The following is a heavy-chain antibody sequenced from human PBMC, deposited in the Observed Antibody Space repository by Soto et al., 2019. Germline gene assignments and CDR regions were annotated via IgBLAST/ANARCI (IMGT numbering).Heavy chain of an antibody. CDR2: IKSKTDGGTT. D-gene: IGHD3-22*01. J-gene: IGHJ4*02. CDR3: TTLTMIIVHFDY. V-gene: IGHV3-15*01. Sequence: PGGSLRLSCAASGFTFSSYAMSWVRQAPGKGLEWVGRIKSKTDGGTTDYAAPVKGRFTISRDDSKNMLYLQMNSLKTEDTAVNYCTTLTMIIVHFDYWGQGTLVTVSS. CDR1: GFTFSSYA.